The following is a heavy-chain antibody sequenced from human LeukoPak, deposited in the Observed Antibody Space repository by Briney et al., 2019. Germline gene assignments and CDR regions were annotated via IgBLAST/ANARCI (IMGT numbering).Heavy chain of an antibody. CDR2: ISANSAST. CDR3: AKDIWRGGSLADMDV. J-gene: IGHJ6*03. V-gene: IGHV3-9*01. CDR1: GFSFDEFA. Sequence: PGRSQRLSCAASGFSFDEFAMHWVRQAPGKGLEWVSGISANSASTGYADSVKGRFTISRDNAENSLYLQMNSLRTEDTALYFCAKDIWRGGSLADMDVWGKGTSVTVSS. D-gene: IGHD3-16*01.